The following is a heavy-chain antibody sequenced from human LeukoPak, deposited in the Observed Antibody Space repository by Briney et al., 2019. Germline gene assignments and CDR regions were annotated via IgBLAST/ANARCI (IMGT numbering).Heavy chain of an antibody. J-gene: IGHJ3*02. CDR3: ARDLAVRRRDI. CDR2: IYHSGST. V-gene: IGHV4-30-2*01. CDR1: GGSISSGGYS. Sequence: PSQTLSLTCAVSGGSISSGGYSWSWIRQPPGKGLEWIGYIYHSGSTYYNPSLKSRVTISVDRSKNQFSLKLSSVTAADTAVYYCARDLAVRRRDIWGQGTMVTVSP. D-gene: IGHD3-16*01.